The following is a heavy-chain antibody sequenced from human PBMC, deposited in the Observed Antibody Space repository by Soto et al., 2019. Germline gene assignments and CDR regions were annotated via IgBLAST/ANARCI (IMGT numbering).Heavy chain of an antibody. J-gene: IGHJ6*02. CDR3: AKDLRGYSYGLMSTLGMDV. V-gene: IGHV3-23*01. D-gene: IGHD5-18*01. CDR1: GFTFSSYA. Sequence: PGGSLRLSCAASGFTFSSYAMSWVRQAPGKGLEWVSAISGSGGSTYYADSVKGRFTISRDNSKNTLYLQMNSLRAEDTAVYYCAKDLRGYSYGLMSTLGMDVWGQGTTVTVSS. CDR2: ISGSGGST.